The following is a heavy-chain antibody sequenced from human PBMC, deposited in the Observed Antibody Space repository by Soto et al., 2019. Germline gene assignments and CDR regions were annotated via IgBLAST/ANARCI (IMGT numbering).Heavy chain of an antibody. CDR3: ARVPSGDSVDWYCHL. CDR1: GGSISPYY. CDR2: IYYSGRT. D-gene: IGHD4-17*01. J-gene: IGHJ2*01. V-gene: IGHV4-59*01. Sequence: QVHLQESGPGLVKPSETLSLTCTVSGGSISPYYWSWIRQPPGKGLEWIGYIYYSGRTNYNPSLSSRVTISVYTSRNQFSLNLSSVTAADTAVYFCARVPSGDSVDWYCHLWVRGSLVTVSS.